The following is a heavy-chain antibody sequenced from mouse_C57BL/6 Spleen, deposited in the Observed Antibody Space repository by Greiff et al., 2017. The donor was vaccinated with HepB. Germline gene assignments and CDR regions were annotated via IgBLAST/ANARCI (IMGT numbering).Heavy chain of an antibody. D-gene: IGHD1-1*01. CDR2: ISGGGGNT. J-gene: IGHJ4*01. CDR1: GFTFSSYT. Sequence: EVMLVESGGGLVKPGGSLKLSCAASGFTFSSYTMSWVRQTPEKRLEWVATISGGGGNTYYPDSVKGRFTISRDNAKNTLYLQMSSLRSEDTALYYCARHSSLYAMDYWGQGTSVTVSS. V-gene: IGHV5-9*01. CDR3: ARHSSLYAMDY.